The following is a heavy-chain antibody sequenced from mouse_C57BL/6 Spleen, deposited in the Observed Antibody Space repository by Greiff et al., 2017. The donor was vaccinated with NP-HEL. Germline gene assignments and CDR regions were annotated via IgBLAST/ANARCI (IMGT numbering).Heavy chain of an antibody. D-gene: IGHD2-4*01. V-gene: IGHV1-18*01. CDR1: GYTFTDYN. CDR2: INPNNGGT. CDR3: ARSDYDDGYYAMDY. Sequence: VQLKQSGPELVKPGASVKIPCKASGYTFTDYNMDWVKQSHGKSLEWIGDINPNNGGTIYNQKFKGKATLTVDKSSSTAYMELRSLTSEDTAVYYCARSDYDDGYYAMDYWGQGTSVTVSS. J-gene: IGHJ4*01.